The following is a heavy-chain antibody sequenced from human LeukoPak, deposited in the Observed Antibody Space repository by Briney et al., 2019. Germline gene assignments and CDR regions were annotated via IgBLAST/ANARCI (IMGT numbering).Heavy chain of an antibody. D-gene: IGHD1-26*01. V-gene: IGHV4-30-4*01. Sequence: SETLSLTCTVSGGSISSGDYYWSWIRQPPGKGLEWIGYIYYSGSTYYNPSLKSRVTISIDKSKNQFSLKMSSVTAADTAVYYCARSRDTTNYYGMDVWGQGTTVTVSS. CDR2: IYYSGST. CDR1: GGSISSGDYY. J-gene: IGHJ6*02. CDR3: ARSRDTTNYYGMDV.